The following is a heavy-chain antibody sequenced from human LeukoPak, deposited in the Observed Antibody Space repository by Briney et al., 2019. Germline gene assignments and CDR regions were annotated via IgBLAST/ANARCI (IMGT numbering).Heavy chain of an antibody. V-gene: IGHV1-2*06. CDR1: GYTFTGYY. J-gene: IGHJ4*02. CDR3: AREDFGDYYFDS. D-gene: IGHD4-17*01. CDR2: INPNSGGT. Sequence: ASVKVSCKASGYTFTGYYIYWVRQAPGQGLEWMGRINPNSGGTKYAQKFQGGVTITRDTSISTAYMELSRLRSDDTAMYYCAREDFGDYYFDSWGQGTLVTVSS.